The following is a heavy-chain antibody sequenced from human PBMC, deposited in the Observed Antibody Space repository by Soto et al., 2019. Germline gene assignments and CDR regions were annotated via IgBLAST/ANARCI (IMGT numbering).Heavy chain of an antibody. CDR3: ARGPDYRNYYFDY. V-gene: IGHV3-7*01. CDR1: GLTFSSYW. CDR2: IKQDGSEK. Sequence: TGGSLRLSCAASGLTFSSYWMSWVRQAPGKGLEWVANIKQDGSEKYYVDSVKGRFTISRDNAKNSLYLQMNSLRAEDTAVYYCARGPDYRNYYFDYWCPGTVMTVSS. J-gene: IGHJ4*02. D-gene: IGHD4-4*01.